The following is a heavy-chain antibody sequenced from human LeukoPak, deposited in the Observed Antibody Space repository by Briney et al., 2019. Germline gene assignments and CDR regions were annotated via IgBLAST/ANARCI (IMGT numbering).Heavy chain of an antibody. J-gene: IGHJ3*02. Sequence: GGSLRLSCAASGFTFSTCSMNWVRQAPGKGLEWVSYITSSSSTIYYADSVRGRFTISRDNAKNSLYLQMNSLRDEDTAVYYCARVDWMIGAFDIWGQGTMVTVSS. CDR3: ARVDWMIGAFDI. CDR1: GFTFSTCS. D-gene: IGHD3-22*01. V-gene: IGHV3-48*02. CDR2: ITSSSSTI.